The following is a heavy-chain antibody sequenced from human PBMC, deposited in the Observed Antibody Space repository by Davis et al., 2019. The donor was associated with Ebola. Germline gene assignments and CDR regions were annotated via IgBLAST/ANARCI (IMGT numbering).Heavy chain of an antibody. CDR2: ISSSSSTI. CDR3: ARDPNSPHAPYGMDV. CDR1: GFTFSSYS. V-gene: IGHV3-48*02. Sequence: GESLKISCAASGFTFSSYSMNWVRQAPGKGLEWVSYISSSSSTIYYADSVKGRFTISRDNAKNSLYLQMNSLRDEDTAVYYCARDPNSPHAPYGMDVWGQGTTVTVSS. J-gene: IGHJ6*02.